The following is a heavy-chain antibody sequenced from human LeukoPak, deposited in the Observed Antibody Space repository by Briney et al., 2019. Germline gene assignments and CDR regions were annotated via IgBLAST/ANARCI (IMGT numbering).Heavy chain of an antibody. Sequence: PSETLSLTCTVSGGSISSFYWSWIRQSPGKGLEWIGYIYYTGGTTYSPSLKSRVTISVNTSKNQFSLKLSSVTAADTAVYYCARLGPEEMCTGRAFDIWGQGTMVTVSS. D-gene: IGHD5-24*01. CDR2: IYYTGGT. J-gene: IGHJ3*02. CDR1: GGSISSFY. V-gene: IGHV4-59*08. CDR3: ARLGPEEMCTGRAFDI.